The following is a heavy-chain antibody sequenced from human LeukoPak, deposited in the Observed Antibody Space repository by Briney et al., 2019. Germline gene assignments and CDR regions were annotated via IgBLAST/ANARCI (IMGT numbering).Heavy chain of an antibody. CDR3: ATRRVGRLPYSFDY. J-gene: IGHJ4*02. CDR1: GYSFISFW. D-gene: IGHD3/OR15-3a*01. V-gene: IGHV5-10-1*01. CDR2: IDPRDSYT. Sequence: PGESLKISCKGSGYSFISFWISWVRQMPGKGLEWMGRIDPRDSYTNYSPSLLGHVTISADRSITTAYLQWSSLKASDTAIYYCATRRVGRLPYSFDYWGQGTLVTVSS.